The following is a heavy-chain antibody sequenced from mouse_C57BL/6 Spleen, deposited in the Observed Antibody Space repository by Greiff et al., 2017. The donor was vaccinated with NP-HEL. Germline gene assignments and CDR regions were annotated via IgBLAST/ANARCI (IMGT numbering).Heavy chain of an antibody. D-gene: IGHD2-5*01. CDR2: INPNYGTT. J-gene: IGHJ2*01. V-gene: IGHV1-39*01. CDR3: ARKRLHSNPLGYFDY. CDR1: GYSFTDYN. Sequence: EVKLQESGPELVKPGASVKISCKASGYSFTDYNMNWVKQSNGKSLEWIGVINPNYGTTSYNQKFKGKATLTVDQSSSTAYMQLNSLTSEDSAVYYCARKRLHSNPLGYFDYWGQGTTLTVSS.